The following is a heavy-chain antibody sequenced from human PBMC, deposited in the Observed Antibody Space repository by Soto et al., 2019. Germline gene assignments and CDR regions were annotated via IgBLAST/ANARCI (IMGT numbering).Heavy chain of an antibody. V-gene: IGHV3-23*01. D-gene: IGHD6-19*01. CDR1: GFTFSSYA. J-gene: IGHJ4*02. CDR2: ISGSGSNT. CDR3: ATHSRYNSGWPNY. Sequence: GGSLRLSCAASGFTFSSYALSWVRQAPGKGLEWVSTISGSGSNTCYADSVNGRFTISRDNSKNTLFLQMNSLRVDDTAVYFCATHSRYNSGWPNYWGQGTLVTVSS.